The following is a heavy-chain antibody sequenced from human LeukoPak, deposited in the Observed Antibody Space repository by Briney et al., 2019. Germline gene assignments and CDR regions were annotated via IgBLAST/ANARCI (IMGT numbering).Heavy chain of an antibody. CDR2: ITGLGTV. J-gene: IGHJ4*02. V-gene: IGHV3-23*01. CDR1: GFSFNSYA. Sequence: PGGSLRLACVASGFSFNSYAIRWVRQAPGEGLEWVSAITGLGTVDNAGSVRGRFTISGDNPKSTLFLQMDSLKPEDTATYYRARRRYESSGHFDYWGQGAPVTVSP. D-gene: IGHD3-22*01. CDR3: ARRRYESSGHFDY.